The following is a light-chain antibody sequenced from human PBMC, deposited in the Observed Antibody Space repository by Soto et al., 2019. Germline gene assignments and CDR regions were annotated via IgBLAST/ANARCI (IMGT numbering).Light chain of an antibody. Sequence: EIVLTQSPGTLSLSPGERATLSCRAIQSVSSSYLAWYLQRPGQALRLLIDGASSRAPGIPDRVSGSGSGTDFTLTISRLEPEDFAVYYCQQYGSSPPITFGQGTRLEIK. V-gene: IGKV3-20*01. CDR2: GAS. CDR3: QQYGSSPPIT. J-gene: IGKJ5*01. CDR1: QSVSSSY.